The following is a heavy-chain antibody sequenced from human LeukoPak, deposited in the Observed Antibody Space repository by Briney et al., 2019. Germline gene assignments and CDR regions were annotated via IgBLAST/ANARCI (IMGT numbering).Heavy chain of an antibody. V-gene: IGHV4-59*01. CDR1: GGSISCYY. CDR2: IYYSGST. CDR3: ARYRVYYDYVWGSYRSYFDY. J-gene: IGHJ4*02. D-gene: IGHD3-16*02. Sequence: SETLSLTCTVPGGSISCYYWSWIRQPPGKGLEWIGYIYYSGSTNYNPSLKSRVTISVDTSKNQFSLKLSSVTAADTAVYYCARYRVYYDYVWGSYRSYFDYWGQGTLVTVSS.